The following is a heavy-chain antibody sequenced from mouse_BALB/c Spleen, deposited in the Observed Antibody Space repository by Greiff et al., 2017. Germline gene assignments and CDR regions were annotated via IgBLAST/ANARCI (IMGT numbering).Heavy chain of an antibody. J-gene: IGHJ4*01. CDR3: ARRDSSGYDYYAMDY. D-gene: IGHD3-2*01. CDR2: IDPENGNT. V-gene: IGHV14-1*02. Sequence: VQLQQSGAELVRPGALVKLSCKASGFNIKDYYMHWVKQRPEQGLEWIGWIDPENGNTIYDPKFQGKASITADTSSNTAYLQLSSLTSEDTAVYYCARRDSSGYDYYAMDYWGQGTSVTVSS. CDR1: GFNIKDYY.